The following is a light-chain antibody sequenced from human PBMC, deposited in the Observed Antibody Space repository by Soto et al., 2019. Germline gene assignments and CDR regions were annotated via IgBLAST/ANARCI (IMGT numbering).Light chain of an antibody. CDR2: DTS. CDR1: TGAVTSGHY. J-gene: IGLJ1*01. V-gene: IGLV7-46*01. Sequence: QAVLTQEPSLTVSPGGTVTVTCIAMTGAVTSGHYPYWFQQKPGQAPRTLIYDTSKKHFWTPARFSGSLLGGKAALTLSGAQPEDEADYYCLLSYSGARPYVFGSGTRSPS. CDR3: LLSYSGARPYV.